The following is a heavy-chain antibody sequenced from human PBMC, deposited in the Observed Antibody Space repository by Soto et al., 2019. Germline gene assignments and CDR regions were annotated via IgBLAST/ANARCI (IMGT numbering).Heavy chain of an antibody. CDR2: IWYDGSNK. V-gene: IGHV3-33*01. Sequence: PGGSLRLSCAASGFTFSSYGMHWVRQAPGKGLEWVAVIWYDGSNKYYADSVKGRFTISRDNSKNTLFLQMNSLRAEDTAVYYCARVVGYDSSGYSDYYYGMDVWGQGTTVTVSS. CDR1: GFTFSSYG. J-gene: IGHJ6*02. CDR3: ARVVGYDSSGYSDYYYGMDV. D-gene: IGHD3-22*01.